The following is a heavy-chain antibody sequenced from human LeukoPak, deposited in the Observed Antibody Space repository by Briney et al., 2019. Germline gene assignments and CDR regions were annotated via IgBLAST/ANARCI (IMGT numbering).Heavy chain of an antibody. CDR2: VYYSGRT. D-gene: IGHD3-22*01. V-gene: IGHV4-59*01. CDR3: ARWNYYNSIRYFDY. J-gene: IGHJ4*02. Sequence: SETLSLTCTVPGASMTSNYWNWIRQPPGKGLEWIGYVYYSGRTNYNPSLKSRVTISVDTSKNQFSLRLSSVTAADTAVYYCARWNYYNSIRYFDYWGQGTLVTVSS. CDR1: GASMTSNY.